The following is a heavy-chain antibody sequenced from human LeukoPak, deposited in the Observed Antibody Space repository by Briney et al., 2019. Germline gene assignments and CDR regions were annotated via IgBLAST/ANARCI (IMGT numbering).Heavy chain of an antibody. Sequence: SETLSLTCTVSGGSITSRSYSWGWIRQPPGKGLEWLGSVYYSGSTYYSPPLKSRVTISVDTSKNQFSLRLTSVTAADTAVYYCARRHVEYSSSSDPYYFDYWGQGTLVTVSS. D-gene: IGHD6-6*01. CDR2: VYYSGST. J-gene: IGHJ4*02. CDR1: GGSITSRSYS. V-gene: IGHV4-39*07. CDR3: ARRHVEYSSSSDPYYFDY.